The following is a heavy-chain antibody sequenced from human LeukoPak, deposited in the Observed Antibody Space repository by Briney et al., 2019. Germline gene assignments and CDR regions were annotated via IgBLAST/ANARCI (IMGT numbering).Heavy chain of an antibody. Sequence: GGTLRLSCAASGVTISIDAMSCVRQAPGEGRQGFSAISDSAIGADYAASGKGRVTISRDNSKNTLCLQMNSLSAEDTPCYYCSKVEPFCGSECYSGFNYWGQGNLVTVSS. CDR1: GVTISIDA. D-gene: IGHD2-21*01. V-gene: IGHV3-23*01. J-gene: IGHJ4*02. CDR2: ISDSAIGA. CDR3: SKVEPFCGSECYSGFNY.